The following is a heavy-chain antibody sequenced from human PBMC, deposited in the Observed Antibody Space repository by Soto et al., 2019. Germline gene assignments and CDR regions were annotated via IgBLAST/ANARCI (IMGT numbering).Heavy chain of an antibody. CDR2: IIPIFGTA. J-gene: IGHJ6*02. CDR3: ARAYCGGDCYSQPYYYGMDV. V-gene: IGHV1-69*01. Sequence: QVQLVQSGAEVKKPGSSVKVSCKASGGTFSSYAISWVRQAPGQGLEWMGGIIPIFGTANYAQKFQGRVTSTAAESMRTAYMALSSLRSEDTAVYYCARAYCGGDCYSQPYYYGMDVWGQGPTVTVSS. CDR1: GGTFSSYA. D-gene: IGHD2-21*02.